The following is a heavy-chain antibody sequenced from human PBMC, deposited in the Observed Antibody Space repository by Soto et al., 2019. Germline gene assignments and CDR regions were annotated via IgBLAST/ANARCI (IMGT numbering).Heavy chain of an antibody. J-gene: IGHJ4*02. V-gene: IGHV3-53*01. CDR2: IYSGGYT. Sequence: EVQLVESGGGLIQPGGSLRLSCAVSGFTVSNNYMSWVRQAPGKGLEGVSVIYSGGYTAYGDSVKGRFTISRDNSKNTLYLKKNSRRGDATALYFWGRPPGGGGYWGQGTLVTVSS. D-gene: IGHD3-10*01. CDR1: GFTVSNNY. CDR3: GRPPGGGGY.